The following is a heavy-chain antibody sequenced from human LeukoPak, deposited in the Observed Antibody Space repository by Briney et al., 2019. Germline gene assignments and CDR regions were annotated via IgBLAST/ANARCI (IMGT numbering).Heavy chain of an antibody. J-gene: IGHJ5*02. CDR3: ARGPRRSYYDILTGSPYWFDP. V-gene: IGHV1-8*03. Sequence: ASVKVSCKASGYTFTSYDINWVRQATGQGLEWMGWMNPNSGNTGYAQKFQGRVTITRNTSISTAYMELSSLRSEDTAVYYCARGPRRSYYDILTGSPYWFDPWGQGTLVTVSS. D-gene: IGHD3-9*01. CDR2: MNPNSGNT. CDR1: GYTFTSYD.